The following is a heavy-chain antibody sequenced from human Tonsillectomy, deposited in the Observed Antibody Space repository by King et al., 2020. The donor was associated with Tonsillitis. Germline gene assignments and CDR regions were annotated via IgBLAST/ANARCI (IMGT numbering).Heavy chain of an antibody. V-gene: IGHV4-34*01. J-gene: IGHJ6*03. D-gene: IGHD3-16*01. CDR3: AIWPYYYYMDV. Sequence: VQLQQWGAGLLKPSETLSLTCAVYGGSFSGYYWSWIRQPPGKGLEWMGEINHSGSTNYNPSLKSRVTISVDTSKNQFSLKLSSVTAADTAVYYCAIWPYYYYMDVWGKGTTVTVSS. CDR2: INHSGST. CDR1: GGSFSGYY.